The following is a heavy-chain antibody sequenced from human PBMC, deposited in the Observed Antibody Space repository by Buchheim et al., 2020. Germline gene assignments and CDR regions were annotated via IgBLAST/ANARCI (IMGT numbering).Heavy chain of an antibody. CDR1: GFTVSSNY. CDR2: SYSGGST. CDR3: ARAPRIAAAMMGAFDI. V-gene: IGHV3-66*01. D-gene: IGHD6-13*01. Sequence: EVQLVESGGGLVQPGGSLRLSCAASGFTVSSNYMSWVRQAPGKGLEWVSVSYSGGSTYYGDSVKGRFTISRDNSKKTLYLQMNSLRAEDTAVYYCARAPRIAAAMMGAFDIWGQGT. J-gene: IGHJ3*02.